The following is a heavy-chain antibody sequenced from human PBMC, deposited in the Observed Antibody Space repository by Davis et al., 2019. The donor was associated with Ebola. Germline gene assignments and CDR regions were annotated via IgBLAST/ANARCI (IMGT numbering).Heavy chain of an antibody. J-gene: IGHJ6*02. V-gene: IGHV3-48*02. Sequence: GGSLRLSCAASGFTVSSNYMSWIRQAPGKGLEWVSYISSSSSSIYYADSVKGRFTISRDNAKNSLCLQMNSLRDEDTAMYYCARGYSYGNYYYYGLDVWGQGTTVTVSS. CDR2: ISSSSSSI. CDR3: ARGYSYGNYYYYGLDV. CDR1: GFTVSSNY. D-gene: IGHD5-18*01.